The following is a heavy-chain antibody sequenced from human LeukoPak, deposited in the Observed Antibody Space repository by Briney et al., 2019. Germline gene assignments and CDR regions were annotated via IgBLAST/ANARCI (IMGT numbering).Heavy chain of an antibody. J-gene: IGHJ4*02. CDR1: GGSISSYY. CDR3: ARETGYSYGYTRDY. D-gene: IGHD5-18*01. Sequence: PSETLSLTCTVSGGSISSYYWSWIRQPPGKGLEWIGYIYYSGSTNYNPSLKSRVTISVNTSKNQFSLKLSSVTAADTAVYYCARETGYSYGYTRDYWGQGTLVTVSS. CDR2: IYYSGST. V-gene: IGHV4-59*12.